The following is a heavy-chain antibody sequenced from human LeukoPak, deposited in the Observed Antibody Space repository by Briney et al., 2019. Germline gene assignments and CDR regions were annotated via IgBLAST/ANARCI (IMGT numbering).Heavy chain of an antibody. Sequence: SETLSLTCTVSGGSISSGGYYWSWIRQHPGKGLEWIGYIYYSGSTYYNPSLKSRVTISVDTSKNQFSLKLSSVTAADTAVYYCARQPVSSGWYQHSRAPDYWGQGTLVTVSS. V-gene: IGHV4-31*03. J-gene: IGHJ4*02. CDR2: IYYSGST. D-gene: IGHD6-19*01. CDR1: GGSISSGGYY. CDR3: ARQPVSSGWYQHSRAPDY.